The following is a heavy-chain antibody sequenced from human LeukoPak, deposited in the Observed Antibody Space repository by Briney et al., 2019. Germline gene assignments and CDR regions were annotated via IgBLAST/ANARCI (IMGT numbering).Heavy chain of an antibody. Sequence: SLKVSCKASGYTFTSYGISWVRQAPAQGLEWMGGIIPIFGTANYAQKFQGRVTITADESTSTAYMELSSLRSEDTAVYYCARDLYYYGSGSFQDYWGQGTLVTVSS. CDR3: ARDLYYYGSGSFQDY. CDR1: GYTFTSYG. V-gene: IGHV1-69*13. J-gene: IGHJ4*02. CDR2: IIPIFGTA. D-gene: IGHD3-10*01.